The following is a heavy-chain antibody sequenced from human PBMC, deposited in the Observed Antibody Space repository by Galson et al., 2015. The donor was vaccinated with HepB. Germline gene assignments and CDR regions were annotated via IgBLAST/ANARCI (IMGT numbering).Heavy chain of an antibody. V-gene: IGHV5-10-1*01. J-gene: IGHJ5*02. CDR1: GYSFTSYW. Sequence: QSGAEVKKPGESLRISCKGSGYSFTSYWISWVRQMPGKGLEWMGRIDPSDSYTNYSPSFQGHVTISADKSISTAYLQWSSLKASDTAMYYCARRMRFLEWFPGPEPWSQGTLVTVSS. D-gene: IGHD3-3*01. CDR3: ARRMRFLEWFPGPEP. CDR2: IDPSDSYT.